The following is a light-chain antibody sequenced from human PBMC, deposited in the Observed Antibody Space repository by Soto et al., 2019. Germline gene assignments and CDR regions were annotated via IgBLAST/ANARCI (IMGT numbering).Light chain of an antibody. Sequence: QSALTQPRSVSGSPGQSVTISCTGSSSDVGAYNFASWYQQHPGAAPKLLIHDVNKRPPGVPDRFSASKSGNTAFLTISGLQAEDEADYYCCSYAGEYQYVFGSGTKVTVL. CDR1: SSDVGAYNF. J-gene: IGLJ1*01. CDR3: CSYAGEYQYV. CDR2: DVN. V-gene: IGLV2-11*01.